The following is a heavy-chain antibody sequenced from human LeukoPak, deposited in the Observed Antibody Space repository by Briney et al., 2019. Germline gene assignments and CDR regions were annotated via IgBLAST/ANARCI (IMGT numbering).Heavy chain of an antibody. J-gene: IGHJ4*02. V-gene: IGHV1-69*06. D-gene: IGHD5-24*01. Sequence: AASVKVSCKASGYTFTGYYMHWVRQAPGQGPEWMGGIIPIFGTANYAQKFQGRVTVTADKSTTTAYMNLSSLRSEDTAVYYCAKTPVGMVPLDYWGQGTLVTVSS. CDR2: IIPIFGTA. CDR1: GYTFTGYY. CDR3: AKTPVGMVPLDY.